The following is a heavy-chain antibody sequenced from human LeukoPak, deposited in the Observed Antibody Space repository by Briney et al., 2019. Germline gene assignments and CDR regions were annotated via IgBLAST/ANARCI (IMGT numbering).Heavy chain of an antibody. CDR2: IYYSGST. CDR1: GGSISSYY. V-gene: IGHV4-59*01. CDR3: ANSRSYYDFDY. J-gene: IGHJ4*02. D-gene: IGHD1-26*01. Sequence: PSETLSPTCTVSGGSISSYYWSWIRQPPGKGLEWIGYIYYSGSTNYNPYLKSRVSISVDTSKNQFSLKLSSVTAADTAVYYCANSRSYYDFDYWGQGTLVTVSS.